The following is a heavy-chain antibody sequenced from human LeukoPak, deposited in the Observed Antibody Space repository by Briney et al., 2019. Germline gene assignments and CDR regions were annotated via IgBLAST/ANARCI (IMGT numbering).Heavy chain of an antibody. CDR3: ARDRVGFGHRHYYFDY. V-gene: IGHV1-8*01. Sequence: ASVKVSCKASGYTSTSYDINWVRQATGQGLEWMGWMNPNSGNTGYAQKFQGRVTMTRNTSINTAYMELSSLRSEDTAVYYCARDRVGFGHRHYYFDYWGQGTLVTVSS. CDR1: GYTSTSYD. CDR2: MNPNSGNT. J-gene: IGHJ4*02. D-gene: IGHD3-10*01.